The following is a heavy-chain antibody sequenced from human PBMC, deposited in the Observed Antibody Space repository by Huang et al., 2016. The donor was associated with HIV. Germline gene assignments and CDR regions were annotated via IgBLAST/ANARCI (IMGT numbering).Heavy chain of an antibody. D-gene: IGHD6-13*01. CDR2: IYHSGTT. V-gene: IGHV4-39*01. CDR3: AAHGRIVGIPAAPLRFDP. Sequence: QLQLQESGPGLVKSSETLSLTCTVSGGSISSSSYYWGWIRQPPGKGLEWIGGIYHSGTTYYNRALKSRVTRSVDTSRTQFSLKLSSVTAADTAVYYCAAHGRIVGIPAAPLRFDPWGQGTLVTVSS. CDR1: GGSISSSSYY. J-gene: IGHJ5*02.